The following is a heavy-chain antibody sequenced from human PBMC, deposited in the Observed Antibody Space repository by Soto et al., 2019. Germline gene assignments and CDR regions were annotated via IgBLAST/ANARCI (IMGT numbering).Heavy chain of an antibody. CDR1: GGSFSGYY. D-gene: IGHD1-26*01. J-gene: IGHJ5*02. CDR3: ARHSKAGYSAYDT. CDR2: INYRGST. Sequence: TLSLTCAVYGGSFSGYYWSWIRQPPGKGLEWIGEINYRGSTYYNPSLKSRVTISVDTSKNQFSLNLRSVTAADTAEYYCARHSKAGYSAYDTWGQGTLVTVSS. V-gene: IGHV4-34*01.